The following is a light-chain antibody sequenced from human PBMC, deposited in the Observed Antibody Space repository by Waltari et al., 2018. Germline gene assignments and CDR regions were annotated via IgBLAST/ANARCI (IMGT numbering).Light chain of an antibody. CDR3: MFWPSNVWV. J-gene: IGLJ3*02. CDR2: YNSDSEK. CDR1: SSINVGAFN. Sequence: QPVLTQPPSSSASPGESARLTCTSPSSINVGAFNIYWYQHTPGSPPRFLLYYNSDSEKAQGSGVPSRFSGSKDASANAGILLISGLQSEDEADYYCMFWPSNVWVFGGGTKLTVL. V-gene: IGLV5-37*01.